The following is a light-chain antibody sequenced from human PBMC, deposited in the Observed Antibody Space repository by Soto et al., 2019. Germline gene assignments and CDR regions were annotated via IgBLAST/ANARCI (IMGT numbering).Light chain of an antibody. J-gene: IGKJ5*01. CDR2: DAS. V-gene: IGKV3-11*01. Sequence: EIVLTQSPATLSLSPGERATLSCRASQSAGNYLAWYQQKPGQAPRLLMYDASNRATGIPARFSGSGSGTDFTLTISSLEPEDFAVYYCQQRSSSITFGQGTRWRL. CDR1: QSAGNY. CDR3: QQRSSSIT.